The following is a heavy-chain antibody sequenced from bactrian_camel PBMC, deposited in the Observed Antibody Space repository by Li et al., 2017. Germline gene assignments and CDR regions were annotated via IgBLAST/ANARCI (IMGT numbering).Heavy chain of an antibody. V-gene: IGHV3S40*01. Sequence: VQLVESGGGSVEAGGSLRLSCVAPEYTFSSKCAGWFRQVPGKEREGIAAICTGVGITYYDDSVKDRFTIQDNPEHAVDLQMNSLKPEDTAMYYCAVYPRGLEIRTVVARGVGYWGQGTQVTVS. CDR1: EYTFSSKC. CDR3: AVYPRGLEIRTVVARGVGY. CDR2: ICTGVGIT. D-gene: IGHD2*01. J-gene: IGHJ6*01.